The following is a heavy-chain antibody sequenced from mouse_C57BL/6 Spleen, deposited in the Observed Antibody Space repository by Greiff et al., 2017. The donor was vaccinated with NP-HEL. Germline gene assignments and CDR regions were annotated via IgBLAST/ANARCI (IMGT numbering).Heavy chain of an antibody. V-gene: IGHV1-26*01. D-gene: IGHD1-1*01. CDR3: ARFITTVVARPYFDY. J-gene: IGHJ2*01. CDR2: INPNNGGT. Sequence: EVQLQQSGPELVKPGASVKISCKASGYTFTDYYMNWVKQSHGKSLEWIGDINPNNGGTSYNQKFKGKATLTVDKSSSTAYMELRSLTSEDSAVYYCARFITTVVARPYFDYWGQGTTLTVSS. CDR1: GYTFTDYY.